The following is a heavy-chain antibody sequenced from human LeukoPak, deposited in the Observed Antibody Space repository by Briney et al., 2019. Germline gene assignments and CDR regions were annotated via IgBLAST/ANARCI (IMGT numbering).Heavy chain of an antibody. J-gene: IGHJ4*02. CDR3: ARLVCGGDRYSDY. V-gene: IGHV4-34*01. D-gene: IGHD2-21*02. CDR2: INHSGST. CDR1: GGSFSGYY. Sequence: SETLSLTCAVHGGSFSGYYWSWIRQPPGKGLHWIGEINHSGSTNYNPSLKSRVTISVDTSKNQFSLKLSSVTAADTAVYYCARLVCGGDRYSDYWGQGTLVTVSS.